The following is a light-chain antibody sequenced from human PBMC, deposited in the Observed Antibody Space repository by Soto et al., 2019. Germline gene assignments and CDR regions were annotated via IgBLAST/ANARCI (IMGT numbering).Light chain of an antibody. J-gene: IGKJ1*01. CDR3: QQYNNWPPWT. CDR2: GAS. CDR1: QRLSSN. V-gene: IGKV3-15*01. Sequence: DIVMTQSPGTLSVSPGERATLSCRASQRLSSNYLAWFQQKPGQAPRLLIYGASIRATGIPARFSGSGSGTEFTLTISSLQSEDFAVYYCQQYNNWPPWTFGQGTKVDIK.